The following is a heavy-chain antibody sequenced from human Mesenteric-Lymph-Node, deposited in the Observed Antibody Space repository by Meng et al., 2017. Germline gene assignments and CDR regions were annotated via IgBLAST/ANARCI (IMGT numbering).Heavy chain of an antibody. CDR3: ARDPAAFDF. Sequence: QVQLQQSGPGLVKPSQTRSLTCAISGDSVSTNSAAWNWIRQSPSGGLEWLGRTYYKSKWYNDYAESVKSRIAINPDTSKNQFSLQLNSVTPEDTAVYYCARDPAAFDFWGQGILVTVSS. V-gene: IGHV6-1*01. CDR2: TYYKSKWYN. CDR1: GDSVSTNSAA. D-gene: IGHD6-25*01. J-gene: IGHJ4*02.